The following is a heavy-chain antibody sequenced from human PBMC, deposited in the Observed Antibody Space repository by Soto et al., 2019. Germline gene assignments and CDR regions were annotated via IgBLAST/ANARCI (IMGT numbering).Heavy chain of an antibody. CDR3: ARAQTGTSSFDP. D-gene: IGHD1-1*01. Sequence: PSETLSLTCTVSGGSISSGGYYWSWIRQHPGKGLEWIGYIYYSGSTYYNPSLKSRVTISVDTSKNQFSLKLSSVTAADTAVYYCARAQTGTSSFDPRGQGTLDTVSS. CDR2: IYYSGST. J-gene: IGHJ5*02. CDR1: GGSISSGGYY. V-gene: IGHV4-31*03.